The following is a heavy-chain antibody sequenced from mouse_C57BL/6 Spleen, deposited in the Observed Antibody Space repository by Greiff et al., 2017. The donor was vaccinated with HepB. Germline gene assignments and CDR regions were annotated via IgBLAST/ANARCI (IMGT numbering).Heavy chain of an antibody. CDR1: GYTFTSYW. J-gene: IGHJ3*01. CDR2: IDPNSGGT. V-gene: IGHV1-72*01. Sequence: QVQLQQPGAELVMPGASVKLSCKASGYTFTSYWMHWVKQRPGQGLEWIGEIDPNSGGTKYNEKFKSKATLTVDKPSSTAYMQLSSLTSEDSAVYYCARGGPAWFAYWGQGTLVTVSA. D-gene: IGHD3-3*01. CDR3: ARGGPAWFAY.